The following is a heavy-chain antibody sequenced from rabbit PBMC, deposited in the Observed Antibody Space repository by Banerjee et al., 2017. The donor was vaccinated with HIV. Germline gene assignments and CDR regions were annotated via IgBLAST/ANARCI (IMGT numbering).Heavy chain of an antibody. Sequence: QSLEESGGDLVKPGASLTLTCTASGFSFSSYYYMCWVRQAPGKGLEWIACIYAGSSGSTYYASWAKGRFTISKTSSTTVTLQMTSLTAADTATYFCARGGSYAAYTYGYSWDLWGPGTLVTVS. J-gene: IGHJ6*01. CDR3: ARGGSYAAYTYGYSWDL. V-gene: IGHV1S40*01. D-gene: IGHD7-1*01. CDR1: GFSFSSYYY. CDR2: IYAGSSGST.